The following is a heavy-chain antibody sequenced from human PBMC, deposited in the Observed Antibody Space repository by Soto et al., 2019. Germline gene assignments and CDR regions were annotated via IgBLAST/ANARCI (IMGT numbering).Heavy chain of an antibody. V-gene: IGHV4-4*02. Sequence: SETLSLTCAVSGDSISGSNWWHWVRQPPGKGLEWIGEIHHSGTTNYNPSLKSRVAISVDRSKNQFSLKLNSVTAADTAVYYCARVRQYCSATSCYLDPWGQGTLVTVSS. D-gene: IGHD2-2*01. J-gene: IGHJ5*02. CDR2: IHHSGTT. CDR1: GDSISGSNW. CDR3: ARVRQYCSATSCYLDP.